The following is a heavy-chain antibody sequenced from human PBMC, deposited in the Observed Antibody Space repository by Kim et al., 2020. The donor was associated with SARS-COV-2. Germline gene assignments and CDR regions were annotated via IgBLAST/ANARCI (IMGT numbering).Heavy chain of an antibody. J-gene: IGHJ6*02. CDR1: GYTFTSYA. CDR2: INTNTGNP. V-gene: IGHV7-4-1*02. Sequence: ASVKVSCKASGYTFTSYAMNWVRQAPGQGLEWMGWINTNTGNPTYAQGFTGRFVFSLDTSVSTAYLQISSLKAEDTAVYYCAIPPRQLPTRRDYYYYGMDVWGQGTTVTVSS. D-gene: IGHD1-1*01. CDR3: AIPPRQLPTRRDYYYYGMDV.